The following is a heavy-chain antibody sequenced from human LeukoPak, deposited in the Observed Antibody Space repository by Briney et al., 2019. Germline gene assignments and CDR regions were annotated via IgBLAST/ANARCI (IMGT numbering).Heavy chain of an antibody. J-gene: IGHJ4*02. Sequence: GGSLRLSCAASGFTFSSYSMNWVRQAPGKGLEWVANIKQDGSEKYYVDSVKGRFTISRDNAKNSLYLQMNSLRVEDTAVYYCAKGKGYDDWGQGTLVTVSS. D-gene: IGHD5-12*01. CDR3: AKGKGYDD. CDR2: IKQDGSEK. CDR1: GFTFSSYS. V-gene: IGHV3-7*01.